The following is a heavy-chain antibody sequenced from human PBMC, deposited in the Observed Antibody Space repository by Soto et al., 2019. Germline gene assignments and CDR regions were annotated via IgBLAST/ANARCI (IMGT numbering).Heavy chain of an antibody. J-gene: IGHJ5*02. V-gene: IGHV4-59*01. CDR1: GGSLSDYY. Sequence: QVQLQESGPGLVKPSETLSLTCTVSGGSLSDYYWTWIRQPPWKGLEWIGYIHYSGSTNYNPSLKSRVTISVDTSKNQFSLKLRSVTAADTAMYHCARGGVAARKGRWFDPWGQGAPVTVSS. CDR2: IHYSGST. CDR3: ARGGVAARKGRWFDP. D-gene: IGHD6-6*01.